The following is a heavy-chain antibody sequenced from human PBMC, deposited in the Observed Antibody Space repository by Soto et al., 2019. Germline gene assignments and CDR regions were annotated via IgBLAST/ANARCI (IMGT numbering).Heavy chain of an antibody. CDR2: IYYSGST. Sequence: PSETLSLTCTVSGGSISSYYWIWIRRPPGKGLEWIGYIYYSGSTNYNPSLKSRVTISVDTSKNQFSLKLSSVTAADTAVYYCARDQFWTTLGMDVWGQGTTVTVSS. CDR1: GGSISSYY. D-gene: IGHD4-17*01. CDR3: ARDQFWTTLGMDV. J-gene: IGHJ6*02. V-gene: IGHV4-59*01.